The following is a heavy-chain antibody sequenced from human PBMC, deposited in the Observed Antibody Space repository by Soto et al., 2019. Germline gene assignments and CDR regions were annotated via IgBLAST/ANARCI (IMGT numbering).Heavy chain of an antibody. CDR2: ISSSSSTI. CDR1: GLTFTSYS. D-gene: IGHD5-18*01. V-gene: IGHV3-48*02. J-gene: IGHJ4*02. Sequence: EVQLVESGGGLVQPGGSLRLSCAASGLTFTSYSTNWVRQAPGKGLEWVSFISSSSSTIYYADSVKGRFTISRDNAKNSLYLQMNSLRDEDTAVYYCARDRGYTYGFDFWGQGALVTVSS. CDR3: ARDRGYTYGFDF.